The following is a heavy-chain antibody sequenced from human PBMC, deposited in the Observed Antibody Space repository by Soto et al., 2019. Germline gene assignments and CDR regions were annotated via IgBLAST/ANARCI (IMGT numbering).Heavy chain of an antibody. CDR2: ISPYNGNT. V-gene: IGHV1-18*01. Sequence: QVQLVQSGDEVKKPGASVKVSCKASGYTFTNYGISWVRQAPGQGLEWMGWISPYNGNTKYPQKLQGRVTMTTDTSPRNTYLELGRLRSDDTAGYFWARDGERFTSTRGSPWPDTHFDLWGRGTLVTVSS. D-gene: IGHD2-2*01. CDR1: GYTFTNYG. CDR3: ARDGERFTSTRGSPWPDTHFDL. J-gene: IGHJ2*01.